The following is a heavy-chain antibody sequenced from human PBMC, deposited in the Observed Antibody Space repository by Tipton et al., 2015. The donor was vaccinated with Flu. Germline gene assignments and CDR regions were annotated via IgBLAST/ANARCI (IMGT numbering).Heavy chain of an antibody. Sequence: GSLRLSCTVSGGSISSYYWSWIRQPPGKGLEWIGYIYYSGSTNYNPSLKSRVTISVDTSKNQFSLKLSSVTAADTAVYYCARHVGRGMITFGGVIALYPHYDAFDLWSQGTMVTVSS. V-gene: IGHV4-59*08. D-gene: IGHD3-16*02. CDR2: IYYSGST. CDR3: ARHVGRGMITFGGVIALYPHYDAFDL. J-gene: IGHJ3*01. CDR1: GGSISSYY.